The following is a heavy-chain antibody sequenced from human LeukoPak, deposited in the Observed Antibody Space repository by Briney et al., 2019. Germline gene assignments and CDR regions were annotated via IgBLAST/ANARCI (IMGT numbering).Heavy chain of an antibody. Sequence: GGSLRLSCAASGFTVSSNYMSWVRQAPGKGLEWVSVIYSGGSTYYADSVKGRFTISRDNSKNTLYLQMNSLRAKDTAVYYCARDIAPDSSSWYTPHWGQGTLVTVSS. CDR2: IYSGGST. J-gene: IGHJ4*02. V-gene: IGHV3-53*01. CDR1: GFTVSSNY. D-gene: IGHD6-13*01. CDR3: ARDIAPDSSSWYTPH.